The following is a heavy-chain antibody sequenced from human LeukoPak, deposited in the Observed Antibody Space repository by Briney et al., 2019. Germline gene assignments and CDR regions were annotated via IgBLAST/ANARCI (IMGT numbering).Heavy chain of an antibody. CDR1: GGTFSSYA. Sequence: ASVKVSCKASGGTFSSYAISWVRQAPGQGLEWMGGIIPIFGTANYAQKFQGRVTITTDESTSTAYMELSSLRSEDTAVFYCERDSPTPEAGQNWLDPWGQGTLVTVSS. CDR3: ERDSPTPEAGQNWLDP. CDR2: IIPIFGTA. V-gene: IGHV1-69*05. D-gene: IGHD1-14*01. J-gene: IGHJ5*02.